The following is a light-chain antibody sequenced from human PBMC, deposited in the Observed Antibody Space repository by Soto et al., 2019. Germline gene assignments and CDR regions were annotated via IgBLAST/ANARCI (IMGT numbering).Light chain of an antibody. CDR3: QQYNNWPFS. V-gene: IGKV3-15*01. CDR2: DVS. CDR1: QGVTTN. Sequence: VMSQAPASVSVSPGERVTLSCRAGQGVTTNFAWYQQKSGQSPRLLIYDVSTRATGVPARFSGTGSETDFTLTISGLQSEDSAVYFCQQYNNWPFSFGQGRRLEIK. J-gene: IGKJ5*01.